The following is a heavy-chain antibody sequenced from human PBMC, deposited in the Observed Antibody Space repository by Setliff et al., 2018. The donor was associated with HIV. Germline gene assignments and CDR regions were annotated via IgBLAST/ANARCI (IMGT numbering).Heavy chain of an antibody. Sequence: RASVKVSCKAAGYTFSDYNVHWMRQAPGKAFEWMGWMHPNTGATSYAQKFQGRVSMTRDMSISTAYMELARLRSDDSAVYYCARIDPNAYHYHMDVWGKGTTVTVSS. D-gene: IGHD3-9*01. CDR1: GYTFSDYN. CDR2: MHPNTGAT. CDR3: ARIDPNAYHYHMDV. V-gene: IGHV1-2*02. J-gene: IGHJ6*03.